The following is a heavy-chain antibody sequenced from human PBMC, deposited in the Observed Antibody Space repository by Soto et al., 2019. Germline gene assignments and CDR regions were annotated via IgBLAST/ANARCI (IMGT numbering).Heavy chain of an antibody. J-gene: IGHJ3*02. CDR2: IKQDGTEK. V-gene: IGHV3-7*01. CDR1: GFTFSRYW. D-gene: IGHD5-18*01. CDR3: ARGDTPMITGMDSFDI. Sequence: GGSLRLSCAASGFTFSRYWMNWVRQAPGKGLEWVANIKQDGTEKNYVDSVKGRFTISRDNAKNSLYLQMDSLRAEDTAVYFCARGDTPMITGMDSFDIWGQGTLVTVS.